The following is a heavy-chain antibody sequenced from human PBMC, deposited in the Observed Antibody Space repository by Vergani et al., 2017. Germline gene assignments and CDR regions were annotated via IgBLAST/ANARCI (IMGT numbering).Heavy chain of an antibody. Sequence: EVQLVESGGGLVKPGGSLRLSCAASGFTFSSYSMNWVRQAPGKGLEWVSSISRSSSYIYYADSVKGRFTISRDNAKNSVYLQMNSLRAEDTAVYYCARSTVTTYYYSGMDVWGQGTTVTVSS. CDR3: ARSTVTTYYYSGMDV. CDR1: GFTFSSYS. CDR2: ISRSSSYI. D-gene: IGHD4-17*01. V-gene: IGHV3-21*06. J-gene: IGHJ6*02.